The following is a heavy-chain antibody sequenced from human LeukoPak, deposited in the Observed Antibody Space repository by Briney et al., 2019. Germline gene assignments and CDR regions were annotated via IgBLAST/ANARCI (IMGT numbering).Heavy chain of an antibody. CDR1: GGSISSGGYY. J-gene: IGHJ4*02. V-gene: IGHV4-31*03. D-gene: IGHD6-13*01. Sequence: SETLSLTCTVSGGSISSGGYYWSWIRQHPGKGLEWIGYIYYSGSTYYNPSLKSRVTISVDTSKNQFSLKLSSVTAADTAEYYCARVEGSSWEGYYFDYWGQGTLVTVSS. CDR2: IYYSGST. CDR3: ARVEGSSWEGYYFDY.